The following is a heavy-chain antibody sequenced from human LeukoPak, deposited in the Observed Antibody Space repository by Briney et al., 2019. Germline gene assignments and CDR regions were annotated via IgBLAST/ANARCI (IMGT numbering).Heavy chain of an antibody. CDR3: ARVQGSSGPGIFEY. CDR1: GFTFSNYW. V-gene: IGHV3-7*01. Sequence: GGSLRLSCAASGFTFSNYWMSWVRQAPGKGLEWVANIKQDGSEKFYVDSVKGRLTISRDNAKNSLYLQMDSLRVEDTAVYYCARVQGSSGPGIFEYWGQGTLVTVSS. D-gene: IGHD6-19*01. CDR2: IKQDGSEK. J-gene: IGHJ4*02.